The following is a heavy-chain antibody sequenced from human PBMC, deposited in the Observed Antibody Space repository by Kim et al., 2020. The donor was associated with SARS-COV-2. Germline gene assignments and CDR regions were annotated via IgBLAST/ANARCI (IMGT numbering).Heavy chain of an antibody. CDR3: ARDRSSGWYGGSNFQH. V-gene: IGHV3-30*04. D-gene: IGHD6-19*01. CDR1: GFTFSSYA. CDR2: ISYDGSNK. J-gene: IGHJ1*01. Sequence: GGSLRLSCAASGFTFSSYAMHWVRQAPGKGLEWVAVISYDGSNKYYADSVKGRFTISRDNSKNTLYLQMNSLRAEDTAVYYCARDRSSGWYGGSNFQHWG.